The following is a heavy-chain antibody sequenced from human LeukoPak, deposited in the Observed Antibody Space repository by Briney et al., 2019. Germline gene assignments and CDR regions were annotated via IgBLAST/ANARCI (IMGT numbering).Heavy chain of an antibody. J-gene: IGHJ5*02. CDR3: ARGRYSSSWLQP. Sequence: SETLSLTCAVYGGSFSGYYWSWIRQPPGKGLEWIGEINRSGSTNYNPSLKSRVTISVDTSKNQFSLKLSSVTAADTAVYYCARGRYSSSWLQPWGQGTLVTVSS. CDR2: INRSGST. D-gene: IGHD6-13*01. CDR1: GGSFSGYY. V-gene: IGHV4-34*01.